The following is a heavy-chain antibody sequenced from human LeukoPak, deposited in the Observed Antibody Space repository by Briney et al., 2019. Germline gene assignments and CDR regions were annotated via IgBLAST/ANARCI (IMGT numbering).Heavy chain of an antibody. Sequence: ASVKVSCKASGYTFTGHNMHWVRQAPGQGLEWMGWISTYNANTNYALKLQGRVTLTTDTSTSTAYMELKSLRSDDTAVYYCAREECSIGVCYPSGYWGQGTLVTVSS. J-gene: IGHJ4*02. V-gene: IGHV1-18*04. CDR1: GYTFTGHN. D-gene: IGHD2-8*01. CDR2: ISTYNANT. CDR3: AREECSIGVCYPSGY.